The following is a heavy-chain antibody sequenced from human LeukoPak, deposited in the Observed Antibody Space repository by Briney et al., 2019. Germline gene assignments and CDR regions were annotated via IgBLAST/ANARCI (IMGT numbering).Heavy chain of an antibody. CDR1: GFTFSSYA. D-gene: IGHD5-24*01. V-gene: IGHV3-30*04. CDR3: ATPRVRWLQYQCYFDY. J-gene: IGHJ4*02. Sequence: GGSLRLSCAASGFTFSSYAMHWVRQAPGKGLEGVADISYDGSNKYYADSVKGRFTISRDNSKNTLYLQMNSLRAEDTAVYYCATPRVRWLQYQCYFDYWGQGTLVTVSS. CDR2: ISYDGSNK.